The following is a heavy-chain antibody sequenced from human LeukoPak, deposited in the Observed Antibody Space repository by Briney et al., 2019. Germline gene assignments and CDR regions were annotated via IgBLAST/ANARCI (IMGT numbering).Heavy chain of an antibody. CDR3: AISLEMATIYY. D-gene: IGHD5-24*01. CDR2: IWYDGSNK. CDR1: GFTFSSYG. Sequence: GGSLRLSCAASGFTFSSYGMHWVRQAPGKGLEWVAVIWYDGSNKYYADSVKGRFTISRDNFKNTLYLQMNSLRAEDTAVYYCAISLEMATIYYWGQGTLVTVSS. J-gene: IGHJ4*02. V-gene: IGHV3-33*01.